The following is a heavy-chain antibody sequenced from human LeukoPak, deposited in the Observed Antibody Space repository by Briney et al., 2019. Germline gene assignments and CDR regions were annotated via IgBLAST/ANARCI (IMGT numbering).Heavy chain of an antibody. CDR2: INHSGST. V-gene: IGHV4-34*01. CDR1: GGSFSGYY. J-gene: IGHJ5*02. Sequence: SETLSLTCAVYGGSFSGYYWSWIRQPPGKGLEWIGEINHSGSTNYNPSLKSRVTISVDTSKNQFSLKLSSVTAADTAVYYCARGFGRFDPWGRGTLVTVSS. CDR3: ARGFGRFDP. D-gene: IGHD3-16*01.